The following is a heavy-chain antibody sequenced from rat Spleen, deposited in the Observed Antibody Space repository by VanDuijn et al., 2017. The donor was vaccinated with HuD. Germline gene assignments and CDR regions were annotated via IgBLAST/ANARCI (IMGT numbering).Heavy chain of an antibody. J-gene: IGHJ2*01. CDR1: GFTFSDYN. Sequence: EVQLVESGGGLVQPGRSLKLSCAASGFTFSDYNMAWVRQAPKKGLEWVATISYDGSSTYYRDSVKGRFTISRDNAKSSLYLQMDSLRSEDTATYYCARHGYDSYSDYWGQGVMVTVSS. CDR2: ISYDGSST. D-gene: IGHD1-7*01. V-gene: IGHV5-7*01. CDR3: ARHGYDSYSDY.